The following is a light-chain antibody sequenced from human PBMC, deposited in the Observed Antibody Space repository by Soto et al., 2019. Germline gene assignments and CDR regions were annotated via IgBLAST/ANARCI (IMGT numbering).Light chain of an antibody. Sequence: QSVLTQPPSVSAPPGQKVTISCSGSTSNIGSNYVSWYQHLPGTAPKLLIYDNDKRPSGIPDRFSGSKSGTSATLGITGLQTGEEADYYCATWDSSLIAGGFGGGTKVTVL. V-gene: IGLV1-51*01. CDR3: ATWDSSLIAGG. CDR1: TSNIGSNY. J-gene: IGLJ2*01. CDR2: DND.